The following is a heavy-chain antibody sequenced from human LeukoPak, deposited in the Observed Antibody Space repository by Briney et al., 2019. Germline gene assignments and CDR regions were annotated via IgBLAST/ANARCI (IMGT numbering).Heavy chain of an antibody. V-gene: IGHV4-34*01. CDR1: GGSFSGYY. J-gene: IGHJ4*02. CDR3: ARRRHDSSSWYRY. Sequence: SETLSLTCAVYGGSFSGYYWSWIRQPPGKGLEWIGEINHSGSTNYNPSLKSRVTISVDTSKNQFSLKLSSVTAADTAVYYCARRRHDSSSWYRYWGQGTLVTVSS. D-gene: IGHD6-13*01. CDR2: INHSGST.